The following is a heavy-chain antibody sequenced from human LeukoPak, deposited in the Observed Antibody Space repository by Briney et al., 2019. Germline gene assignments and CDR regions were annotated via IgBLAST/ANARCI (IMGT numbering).Heavy chain of an antibody. J-gene: IGHJ4*02. D-gene: IGHD3-22*01. CDR2: ISGSGGST. Sequence: GGSLRLSCAVSGITLSNYGMSWVRQAPGKGLEWVAGISGSGGSTNYAESVKGLFTVSRDNRKNTLFLQMNSLTAEDTAVYFCAKRGVVIRVILVGFHKEAYYFDSWGQGALVTVSS. V-gene: IGHV3-23*01. CDR3: AKRGVVIRVILVGFHKEAYYFDS. CDR1: GITLSNYG.